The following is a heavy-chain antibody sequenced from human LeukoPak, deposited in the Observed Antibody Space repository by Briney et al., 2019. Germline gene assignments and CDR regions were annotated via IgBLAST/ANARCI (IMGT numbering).Heavy chain of an antibody. CDR1: EFTFSSYN. CDR3: ARDSSSTYYFDY. Sequence: PGGSLRLSCAASEFTFSSYNMNWVRQAPGKGPEWVSSISRSSSYLYYAVSVKGRFTISRDNAKNSLYLQMNSLRAEDTAVYYCARDSSSTYYFDYWGQGTLVTVSS. J-gene: IGHJ4*02. V-gene: IGHV3-21*01. D-gene: IGHD6-6*01. CDR2: ISRSSSYL.